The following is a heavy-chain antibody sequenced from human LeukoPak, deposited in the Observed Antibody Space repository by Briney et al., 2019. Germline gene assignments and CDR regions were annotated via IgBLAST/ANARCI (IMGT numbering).Heavy chain of an antibody. J-gene: IGHJ4*02. CDR3: ARGPDGSGSSFDY. CDR1: GYTFTSYD. Sequence: AASVKVSCKASGYTFTSYDINWVRQATGQGLEWMGWMNPNSGNTAYAQKFQGRVTMTRNTSISTAYMELSSLRSEDTAVYYCARGPDGSGSSFDYWGQGTLVTVSS. CDR2: MNPNSGNT. V-gene: IGHV1-8*01. D-gene: IGHD3-10*01.